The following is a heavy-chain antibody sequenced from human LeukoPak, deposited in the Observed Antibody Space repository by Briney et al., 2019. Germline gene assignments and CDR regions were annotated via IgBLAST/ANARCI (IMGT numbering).Heavy chain of an antibody. CDR2: IYYSGST. CDR3: ARSWRGYMDV. Sequence: PSETLSLTCTVSGGSISSSSYYWGWIRQPPGKGLEWIGSIYYSGSTYYNPSLKSRVTISVDTSKNQFSLKLSSVTAADTAVYYCARSWRGYMDVWGKGTTVTISS. V-gene: IGHV4-39*01. CDR1: GGSISSSSYY. J-gene: IGHJ6*03. D-gene: IGHD3-3*01.